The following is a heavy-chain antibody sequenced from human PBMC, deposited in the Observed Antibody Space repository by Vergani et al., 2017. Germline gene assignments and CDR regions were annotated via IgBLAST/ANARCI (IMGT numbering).Heavy chain of an antibody. CDR1: GGTFSSYA. CDR3: ASDPDGYSYGYRPNFDY. CDR2: IIPIFGTA. D-gene: IGHD5-18*01. V-gene: IGHV1-69*01. Sequence: QVQLVQSGAEVKKPGSSVKVSCKASGGTFSSYAISWVRQAPGQGLEWMGGIIPIFGTANYAQKFQGRVTITADESTSTAYMVLSSLRSEDTAVDSCASDPDGYSYGYRPNFDYWGQGTLVTVSA. J-gene: IGHJ4*02.